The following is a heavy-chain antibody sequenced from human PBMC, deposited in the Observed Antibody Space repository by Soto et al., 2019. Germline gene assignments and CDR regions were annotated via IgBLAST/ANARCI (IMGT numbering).Heavy chain of an antibody. CDR3: ARHVGYYDFWSGYFPYGMDV. J-gene: IGHJ6*02. D-gene: IGHD3-3*01. Sequence: PGESLKISCKGSGYSFTSYWISWVRQMPGKGLEWMGRIDPSDSYTNYSPSFQGHVTISADKSISTAYLQWSSLKASDTAMYYCARHVGYYDFWSGYFPYGMDVWGQGTTVTVSS. CDR2: IDPSDSYT. CDR1: GYSFTSYW. V-gene: IGHV5-10-1*01.